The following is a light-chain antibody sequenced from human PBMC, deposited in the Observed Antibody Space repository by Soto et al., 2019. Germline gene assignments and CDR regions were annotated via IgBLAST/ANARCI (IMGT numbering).Light chain of an antibody. CDR3: HQSHSVPGT. Sequence: DIQMTQSPSSLSASVGDRVTVTCRASQSIASYLNWYQQKPGKAPELLIYASSTLQSGVSSRFSGSGSATDFTLTITSLLPEDFATYYCHQSHSVPGTFGQGTKVDIK. CDR1: QSIASY. V-gene: IGKV1-39*01. J-gene: IGKJ1*01. CDR2: ASS.